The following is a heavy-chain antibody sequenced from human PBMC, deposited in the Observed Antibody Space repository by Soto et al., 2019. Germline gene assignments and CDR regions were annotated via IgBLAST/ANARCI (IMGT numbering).Heavy chain of an antibody. Sequence: QVQLVESGGGVVQPGRSLRLSCVASGFTFSSYAMHWVRQAPGKGLEWVAVISYDGSNTYYADSVKGRFTISRDNSKNTLYLQMNSLRAEDTAVYYCARGPSSLTRFDYWGQGTLVTVSS. CDR1: GFTFSSYA. D-gene: IGHD2-2*01. CDR3: ARGPSSLTRFDY. J-gene: IGHJ4*02. V-gene: IGHV3-30-3*01. CDR2: ISYDGSNT.